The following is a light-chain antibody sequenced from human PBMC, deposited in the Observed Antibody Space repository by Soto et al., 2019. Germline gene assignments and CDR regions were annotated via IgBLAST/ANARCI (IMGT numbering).Light chain of an antibody. V-gene: IGKV3D-20*02. J-gene: IGKJ4*01. CDR2: GAS. CDR1: QSVSSSY. Sequence: EILLTQSPGTLSLSPGQRATLSCRASQSVSSSYLAWYQQRPGQAPRLLIFGASYRATGIPDRFSGSGSGTDFTLTISSLEPEDFAVYYCQQRSNWPGITFGGGTKV. CDR3: QQRSNWPGIT.